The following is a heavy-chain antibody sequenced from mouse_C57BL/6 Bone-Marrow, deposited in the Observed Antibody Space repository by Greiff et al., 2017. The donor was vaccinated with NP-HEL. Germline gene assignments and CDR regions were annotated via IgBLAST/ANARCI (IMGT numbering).Heavy chain of an antibody. V-gene: IGHV5-6*02. CDR3: ARRWLLLYFDV. CDR1: GFTFSSYG. J-gene: IGHJ1*03. D-gene: IGHD2-3*01. CDR2: ISSGGSYT. Sequence: ESGGDLVKPGGSLKLSCAASGFTFSSYGMSWVRQTPDKRLEWVATISSGGSYTYYPDSVKGRFTISRDNAKNTLYLQMSSLKSEDTAMYYCARRWLLLYFDVWGTGTTVTVSS.